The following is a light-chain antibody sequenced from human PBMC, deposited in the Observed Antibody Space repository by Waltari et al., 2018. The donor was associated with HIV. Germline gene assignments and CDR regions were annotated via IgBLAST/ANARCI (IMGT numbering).Light chain of an antibody. CDR2: GAS. CDR1: QSVGSK. V-gene: IGKV3-15*01. J-gene: IGKJ2*03. CDR3: QQYNTWPPGNS. Sequence: EIVVTQSPATLSVSPGERATLSCRASQSVGSKLAWYQQRPGQAPRLLIYGASTRATGVPARFSGSESGTDFTLTISSLQSEDFAVYYCQQYNTWPPGNSFGQGTKLEIK.